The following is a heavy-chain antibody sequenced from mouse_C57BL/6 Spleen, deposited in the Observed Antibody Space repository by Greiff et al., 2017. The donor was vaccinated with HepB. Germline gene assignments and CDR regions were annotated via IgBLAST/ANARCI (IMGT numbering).Heavy chain of an antibody. Sequence: DVKLQESGPGLVKPSQSLSLTCSVTGYSITSGYYWNWIRQFPGNKLEWMGYISYDGSNNYNPSLKNRISITRDTSKNQFFLKLNSVTTEDTATYYCARGYYAGFAYWGQGTLVTVSA. CDR2: ISYDGSN. CDR3: ARGYYAGFAY. CDR1: GYSITSGYY. J-gene: IGHJ3*01. D-gene: IGHD1-1*02. V-gene: IGHV3-6*01.